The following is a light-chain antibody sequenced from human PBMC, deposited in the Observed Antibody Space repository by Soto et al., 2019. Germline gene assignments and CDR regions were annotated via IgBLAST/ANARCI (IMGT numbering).Light chain of an antibody. CDR3: QQYYSTPVT. V-gene: IGKV4-1*01. Sequence: DLVMTQSPDSLAVSLGEKATINCKSRQSVLYSSNNKNYLAWYQQKPGQPPKLLIYWASTRESGVPDRFSGSGSGTDFTLTISSLQAEDVAFYYCQQYYSTPVTFGPGNKVDLK. CDR2: WAS. CDR1: QSVLYSSNNKNY. J-gene: IGKJ3*01.